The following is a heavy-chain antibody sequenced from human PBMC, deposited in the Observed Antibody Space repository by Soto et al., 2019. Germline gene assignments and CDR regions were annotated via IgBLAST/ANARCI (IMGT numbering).Heavy chain of an antibody. CDR1: GFTFSNAW. J-gene: IGHJ4*02. Sequence: GGSLRLSCAASGFTFSNAWISWVRQAPGKGLEWVGRIKSKTDGGTTDYATPVKGRFTITRDDSKNTLYLQMNSLKTEDTALYYCTTDPVLYYRFGEAFDYWGQGTLVTVSS. D-gene: IGHD3-10*01. CDR3: TTDPVLYYRFGEAFDY. V-gene: IGHV3-15*01. CDR2: IKSKTDGGTT.